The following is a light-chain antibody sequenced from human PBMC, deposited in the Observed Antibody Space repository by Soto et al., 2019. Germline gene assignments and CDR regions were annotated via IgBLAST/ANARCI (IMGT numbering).Light chain of an antibody. J-gene: IGKJ1*01. CDR3: QQCGSSPS. CDR1: QSVSSSY. CDR2: DTS. V-gene: IGKV3-20*01. Sequence: EIVLTQSPGTLSKSPGERDTLSCRASQSVSSSYLAWYQQKPGQAPRLLIYDTSSRATGIPDRFSGSGSGTDFTLAISRLEPEDFAVYYCQQCGSSPSFGQGTKVELK.